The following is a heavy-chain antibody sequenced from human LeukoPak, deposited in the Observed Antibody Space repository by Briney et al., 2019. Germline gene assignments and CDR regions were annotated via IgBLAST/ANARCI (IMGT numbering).Heavy chain of an antibody. CDR1: GYTFTSYY. Sequence: ASMKVSCKASGYTFTSYYMHWVRQAPGQGLEWMGIINPSGGSTSYAQKFQGRVTMTRDTSTSTVYMELSSLRSEDTAVYYCARDDYDILTGYSQDYYYYGMDVWGQGTTVTVSS. J-gene: IGHJ6*02. CDR3: ARDDYDILTGYSQDYYYYGMDV. D-gene: IGHD3-9*01. CDR2: INPSGGST. V-gene: IGHV1-46*01.